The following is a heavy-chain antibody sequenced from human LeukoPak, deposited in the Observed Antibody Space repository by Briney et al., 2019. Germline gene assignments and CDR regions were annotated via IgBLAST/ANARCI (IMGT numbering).Heavy chain of an antibody. J-gene: IGHJ6*03. V-gene: IGHV1-69*13. CDR1: GGTFSSYA. D-gene: IGHD4-11*01. Sequence: SVKVSCKASGGTFSSYAISWVRQAPGQGLEWMGGIIPIFGTANYAQKFQGRVTITADESTSKAYMELSSLRSEDTAVYYCARVLEATVINYYYYYMYAWGERTTVSVSS. CDR3: ARVLEATVINYYYYYMYA. CDR2: IIPIFGTA.